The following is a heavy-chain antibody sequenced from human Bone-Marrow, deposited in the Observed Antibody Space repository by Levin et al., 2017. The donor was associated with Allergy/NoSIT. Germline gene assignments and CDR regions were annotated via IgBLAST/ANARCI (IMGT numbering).Heavy chain of an antibody. V-gene: IGHV4-30-4*01. CDR2: MYSSGST. D-gene: IGHD4-11*01. Sequence: SETLSLTCTVSAGSISSGYNYWSWIRQSPGKGLEWIGYMYSSGSTSYHPSLQSQVSISVDTSKDQFSLKLDSVTAADTAVYYCARGQYDGRYYFDYWGQGTLVTVSS. CDR1: AGSISSGYNY. CDR3: ARGQYDGRYYFDY. J-gene: IGHJ4*02.